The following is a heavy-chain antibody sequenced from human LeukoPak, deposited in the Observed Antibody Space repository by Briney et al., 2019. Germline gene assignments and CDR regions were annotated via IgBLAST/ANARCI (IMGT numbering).Heavy chain of an antibody. J-gene: IGHJ3*02. CDR3: VKERGPFDGFDI. CDR2: IWSDGNNR. V-gene: IGHV3-33*06. CDR1: GFTFSNYG. Sequence: GGSLRLSCAASGFTFSNYGMHWVRQAPGKGLEWVAVIWSDGNNRYYADSVKGRFIFSRDNSKNTLSLQMNSLRAEDTAVYYCVKERGPFDGFDIWGQGTMVTVFS.